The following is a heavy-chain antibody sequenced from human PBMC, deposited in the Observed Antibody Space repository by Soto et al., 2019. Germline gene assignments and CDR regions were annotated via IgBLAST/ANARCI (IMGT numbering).Heavy chain of an antibody. D-gene: IGHD3-16*01. CDR2: ISHTGQT. CDR1: GGSICNYF. J-gene: IGHJ5*02. V-gene: IGHV4-59*03. CDR3: SGESSDRYNRHFRLDP. Sequence: LSLTCRISGGSICNYFWTWIRQSPGKRLEWIGDISHTGQTNYNPSLKSRVTLSVDISENEFSLTVASVTPADSALDSCSGESSDRYNRHFRLDPWGRGTLVTVSS.